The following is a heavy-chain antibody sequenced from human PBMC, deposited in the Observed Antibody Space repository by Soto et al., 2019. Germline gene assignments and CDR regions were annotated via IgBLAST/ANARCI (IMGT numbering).Heavy chain of an antibody. CDR2: IWYDGSNK. D-gene: IGHD5-12*01. CDR3: ARDPNLYSGYALSSFDY. Sequence: GGSLRLSCAASGFTFSSYGMHWVRQAPGKGLEWVAVIWYDGSNKYYADSVKGRFTISRDNSKNTLYLQMNSLRAEDTAVYYCARDPNLYSGYALSSFDYWGQGTLVTVSS. V-gene: IGHV3-33*01. CDR1: GFTFSSYG. J-gene: IGHJ4*02.